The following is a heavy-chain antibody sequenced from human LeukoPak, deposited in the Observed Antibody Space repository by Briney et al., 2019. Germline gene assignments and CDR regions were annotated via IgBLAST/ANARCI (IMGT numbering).Heavy chain of an antibody. CDR2: ISGGGSGT. Sequence: GGSLRLSCAASGFTFSSYAMSWVRQAPGKGLEWVSPISGGGSGTYYADSVKGRLTISRDNSKKTLHLQMNSLRAEDTAVYYCARHNDYWYLAPIDYWGQGTLVTVSS. CDR1: GFTFSSYA. V-gene: IGHV3-23*01. D-gene: IGHD2-8*02. J-gene: IGHJ4*02. CDR3: ARHNDYWYLAPIDY.